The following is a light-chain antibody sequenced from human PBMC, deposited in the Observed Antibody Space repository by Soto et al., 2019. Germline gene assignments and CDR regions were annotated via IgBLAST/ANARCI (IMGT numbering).Light chain of an antibody. CDR3: QQYNSYWT. CDR1: QSISSW. Sequence: DIQMPQSPSTMSASVGDSFTITCRASQSISSWLAWYQQKPGKAPKLLIYKASSLESGVPSRFSGSGSGTEFTLTISSLQPDDFATYYCQQYNSYWTVGQGTKVDIK. CDR2: KAS. V-gene: IGKV1-5*03. J-gene: IGKJ1*01.